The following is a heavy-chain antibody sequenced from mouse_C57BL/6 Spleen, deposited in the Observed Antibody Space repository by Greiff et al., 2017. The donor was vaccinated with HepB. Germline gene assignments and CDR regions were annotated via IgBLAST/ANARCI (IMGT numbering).Heavy chain of an antibody. V-gene: IGHV3-5*01. Sequence: VQLKESGPGLVKPSQTVFLTCTVTGISITTGNYRWSWIRQFPGNKLEWIGYIYYSGTITYNPSLTSRTTITRDTPKNQFFLEMNSLTAEDTATYYCAREGGYYGYDEGFDYWGQGTTLTVSS. CDR3: AREGGYYGYDEGFDY. D-gene: IGHD2-2*01. CDR2: IYYSGTI. J-gene: IGHJ2*01. CDR1: GISITTGNYR.